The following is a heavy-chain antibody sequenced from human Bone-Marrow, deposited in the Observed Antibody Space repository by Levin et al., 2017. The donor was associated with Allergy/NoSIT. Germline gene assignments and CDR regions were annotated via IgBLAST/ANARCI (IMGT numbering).Heavy chain of an antibody. CDR3: ARIQGAWYFDL. J-gene: IGHJ2*01. V-gene: IGHV2-70*01. Sequence: SGPTLVKPTQTLTLTCTFSGFSLTTRGTCVTWLRPSPGKALEWLALIDWDDDKYYSTSLKTRLTISKDTSKNQVVLTMANMDPVDTATYYCARIQGAWYFDLWGRGTPVTVSS. CDR1: GFSLTTRGTC. CDR2: IDWDDDK.